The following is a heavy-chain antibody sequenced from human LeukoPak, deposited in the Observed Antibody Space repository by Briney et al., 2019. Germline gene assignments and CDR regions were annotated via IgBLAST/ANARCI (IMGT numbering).Heavy chain of an antibody. D-gene: IGHD6-13*01. CDR2: IYYTRST. J-gene: IGHJ5*02. CDR1: GGSISSYY. Sequence: SETLSLTCTVSGGSISSYYWSWIRQPPGKGLEWIGYIYYTRSTNYNPSLKSRVTISVDTSKNQFSLKLRSVTAADTAVYYCARAYSSSWYWFDPWGQGTLVTVSS. V-gene: IGHV4-59*01. CDR3: ARAYSSSWYWFDP.